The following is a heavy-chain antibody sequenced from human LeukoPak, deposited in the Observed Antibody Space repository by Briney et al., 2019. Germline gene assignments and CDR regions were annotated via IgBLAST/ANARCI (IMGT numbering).Heavy chain of an antibody. CDR3: ARAGEVPGIVATIGTPDY. D-gene: IGHD5-12*01. CDR2: INSDGSST. V-gene: IGHV3-74*01. Sequence: PGGSLRLSCAASGFTFSSYWMHWVRHAPGKGLVWVSRINSDGSSTSYADSVKGRFTISRDNAKNTLYLQMNSLRAEDTAVYYCARAGEVPGIVATIGTPDYWGQGTLVTVSS. J-gene: IGHJ4*02. CDR1: GFTFSSYW.